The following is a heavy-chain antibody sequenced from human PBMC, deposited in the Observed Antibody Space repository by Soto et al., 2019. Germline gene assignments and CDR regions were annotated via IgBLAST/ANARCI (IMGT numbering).Heavy chain of an antibody. D-gene: IGHD1-26*01. CDR2: ISAYNGNT. CDR3: ARGKIVGATHSDY. CDR1: GYTFTIYG. J-gene: IGHJ4*02. V-gene: IGHV1-18*01. Sequence: ASVKGAWKAAGYTFTIYGVSWVRQAHGQGLEWMGWISAYNGNTNYAQKLQGRVTMTTDTSTSTAYMELRSLRSDDTAVYYCARGKIVGATHSDYWGQRTLVTVSS.